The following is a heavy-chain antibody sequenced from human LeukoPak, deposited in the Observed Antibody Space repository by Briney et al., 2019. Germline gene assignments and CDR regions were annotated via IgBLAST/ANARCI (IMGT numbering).Heavy chain of an antibody. Sequence: GGSLRLSCAVSGFTFSGFWMSWSRQAPGKGLEWVSAISGSGGSTYYADSVKGRFTISRDNSKNTLYLQMNSLRAEDTAVYYCAKEVDSNYLGWFDPWGQGTLVTVSS. CDR3: AKEVDSNYLGWFDP. V-gene: IGHV3-23*01. J-gene: IGHJ5*02. D-gene: IGHD4-11*01. CDR1: GFTFSGFW. CDR2: ISGSGGST.